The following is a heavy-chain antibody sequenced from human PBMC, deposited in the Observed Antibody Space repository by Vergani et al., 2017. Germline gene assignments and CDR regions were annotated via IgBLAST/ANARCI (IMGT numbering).Heavy chain of an antibody. CDR2: IRSKAYGGTT. J-gene: IGHJ4*02. CDR3: TRDRELQLFDY. V-gene: IGHV3-49*04. D-gene: IGHD1-1*01. CDR1: GFTFGDYA. Sequence: EVQLVESGGGLVQPGRSLRLSCTASGFTFGDYAMSWVRQAPGKGLEWVGFIRSKAYGGTTEYAASVKGRFTISRDDSKSIAYLQMNSLKTEDTAVYYCTRDRELQLFDYWGQGTLVTVSS.